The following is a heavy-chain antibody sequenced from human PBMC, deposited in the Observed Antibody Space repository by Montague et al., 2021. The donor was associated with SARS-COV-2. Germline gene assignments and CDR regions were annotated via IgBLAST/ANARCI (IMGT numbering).Heavy chain of an antibody. CDR1: GFSFDDYA. CDR3: TKDRDNWNEGGYYGMDV. CDR2: ISGDGGST. V-gene: IGHV3-43*02. D-gene: IGHD1-1*01. J-gene: IGHJ6*02. Sequence: SLRLSCAASGFSFDDYAMHWARQAPGKGLEWASLISGDGGSTYYADSVKGRFTISRDNSKNSLYLQMNSLRTEDTALYYCTKDRDNWNEGGYYGMDVWGQGTTVTVSS.